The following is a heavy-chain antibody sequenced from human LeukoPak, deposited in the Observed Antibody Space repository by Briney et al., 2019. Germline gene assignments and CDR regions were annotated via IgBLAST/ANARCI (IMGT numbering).Heavy chain of an antibody. D-gene: IGHD4-23*01. CDR1: GGSISSYY. Sequence: SETLSLTCTVSGGSISSYYWSWIRQPAGEGLEWIGYIYYSGSTNYNPSLKSRVTISVDTSKNQFSLKLSSVTAADTAVYYCARGGGNYGGNSMDYWGRGTLVTVSS. V-gene: IGHV4-59*01. CDR2: IYYSGST. J-gene: IGHJ4*02. CDR3: ARGGGNYGGNSMDY.